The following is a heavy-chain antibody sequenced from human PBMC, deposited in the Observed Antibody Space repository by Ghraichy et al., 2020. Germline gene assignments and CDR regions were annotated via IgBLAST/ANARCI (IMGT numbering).Heavy chain of an antibody. J-gene: IGHJ6*03. CDR2: ISGSGGST. V-gene: IGHV3-23*01. Sequence: GESLNISCAASGFTFSSYAMSWVRQAPGKGLEWVSAISGSGGSTYYADSVKGRFTISRDNSKNTLYLQMNSLRAEDTAVYYCAKRVFGSGYCGGDCYSRYYYYYMDVWGKGTTVTVSS. CDR3: AKRVFGSGYCGGDCYSRYYYYYMDV. D-gene: IGHD2-21*01. CDR1: GFTFSSYA.